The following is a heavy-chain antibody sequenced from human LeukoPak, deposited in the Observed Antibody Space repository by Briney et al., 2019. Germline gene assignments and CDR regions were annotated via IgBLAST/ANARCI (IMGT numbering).Heavy chain of an antibody. CDR3: ARVPSHSSSWFQII. Sequence: PGGSLRLSCAASGFTFSSYGMHWVRQAPGKGLEWVAVISYDGSNKYYADSVKGRFTISRDNSKNTLYLQMNSLRAEDTAVYYCARVPSHSSSWFQIIWGQGTMVTVSS. CDR2: ISYDGSNK. J-gene: IGHJ3*02. V-gene: IGHV3-30*03. D-gene: IGHD6-13*01. CDR1: GFTFSSYG.